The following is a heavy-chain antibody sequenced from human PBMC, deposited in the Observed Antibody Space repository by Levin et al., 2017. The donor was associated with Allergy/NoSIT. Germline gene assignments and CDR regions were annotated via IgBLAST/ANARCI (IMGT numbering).Heavy chain of an antibody. V-gene: IGHV3-23*01. CDR1: GFTFSSYA. CDR2: ISGSGGST. Sequence: GGSLRLSCAASGFTFSSYAMSWVRQAPGKGLEWVSTISGSGGSTYYADSVKGRFTISRDNSKNTLYLQMNSLRAEDTAVYYCAKGAHYDYIWGSYREWFDPRGQGTLVTVSS. J-gene: IGHJ5*02. CDR3: AKGAHYDYIWGSYREWFDP. D-gene: IGHD3-16*02.